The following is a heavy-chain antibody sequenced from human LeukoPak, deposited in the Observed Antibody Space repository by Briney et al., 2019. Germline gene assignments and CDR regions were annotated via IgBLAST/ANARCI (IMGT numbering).Heavy chain of an antibody. CDR2: IYYSGST. CDR3: ARAGSSAYLIDY. V-gene: IGHV4-59*01. J-gene: IGHJ4*02. D-gene: IGHD3-22*01. Sequence: SETLSLTCAVYGGSFSGYYWSWVRQPPGKGLEWIGYIYYSGSTNCNPSLKSRVTISVDTSKNQFSLKLTSVTAADTAVYYCARAGSSAYLIDYWGRGTLVTVSS. CDR1: GGSFSGYY.